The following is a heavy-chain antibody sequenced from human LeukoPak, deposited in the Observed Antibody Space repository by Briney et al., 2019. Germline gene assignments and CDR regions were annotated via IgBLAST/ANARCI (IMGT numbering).Heavy chain of an antibody. V-gene: IGHV4-34*01. CDR2: INHSGST. CDR1: GGSFSGYY. D-gene: IGHD1-1*01. CDR3: ARGRQLNWCWFDP. J-gene: IGHJ5*02. Sequence: LETLSLTCAVYGGSFSGYYWSWIRQPPGKGLEWIGEINHSGSTNYNPSLKSRVTISVDTSKNQFSLKLSSVTAADTAVYYCARGRQLNWCWFDPWGQGTLVTVSS.